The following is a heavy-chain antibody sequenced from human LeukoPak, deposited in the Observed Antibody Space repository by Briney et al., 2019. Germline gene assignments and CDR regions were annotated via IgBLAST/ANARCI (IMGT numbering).Heavy chain of an antibody. CDR3: ARAVITMVRGVNLNWFDP. CDR1: GYTFTSYY. Sequence: ASVKVSCKASGYTFTSYYMHWVRQAPGQGLEWMGIINPSGGSTSYAQKFQGRVTMTRDTSTSTVYMELSGLRSEDTAVYYCARAVITMVRGVNLNWFDPWGQGTLVTVSS. J-gene: IGHJ5*02. CDR2: INPSGGST. D-gene: IGHD3-10*01. V-gene: IGHV1-46*01.